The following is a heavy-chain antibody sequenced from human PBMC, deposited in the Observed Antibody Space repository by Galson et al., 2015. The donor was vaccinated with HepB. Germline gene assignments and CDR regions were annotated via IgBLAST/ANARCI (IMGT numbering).Heavy chain of an antibody. D-gene: IGHD1-26*01. J-gene: IGHJ6*04. CDR3: ARGGGTVAPGRGWMDV. CDR1: GGTFSSYG. V-gene: IGHV1-69*06. CDR2: IVPMVGTT. Sequence: SVKVSCKASGGTFSSYGLSWLRQAPGQGLEWMGGIVPMVGTTEYAQKFQGRVTITADKSTNTAYMYLSSLRFEDTAVYYCARGGGTVAPGRGWMDVWGKGTTVTVSS.